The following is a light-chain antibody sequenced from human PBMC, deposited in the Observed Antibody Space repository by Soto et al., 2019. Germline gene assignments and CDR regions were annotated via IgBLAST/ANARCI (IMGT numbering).Light chain of an antibody. CDR3: SSYTSSRNPYV. CDR1: SSDVGGYHY. J-gene: IGLJ1*01. CDR2: DVT. Sequence: QSALTQPASVSGSPGQSITISCTGTSSDVGGYHYVSWYQQKPVKAPKLMIYDVTNRPSGVSDRFSGSKSGNTASLTISGLQAEDEADSDCSSYTSSRNPYVFGTGTKLTVL. V-gene: IGLV2-14*03.